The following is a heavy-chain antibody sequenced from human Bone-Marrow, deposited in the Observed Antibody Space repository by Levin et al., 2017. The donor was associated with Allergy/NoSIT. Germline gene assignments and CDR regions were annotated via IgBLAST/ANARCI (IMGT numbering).Heavy chain of an antibody. CDR2: IYWDDDK. V-gene: IGHV2-5*02. D-gene: IGHD2-21*02. J-gene: IGHJ5*01. Sequence: SGPTLVKPTETLTLTCTFSGFSLSTTAVGVGWIRQAPGKALEWLALIYWDDDKRYSPSLKSRLTITKDTSNNQVVLNMSDMDPVDTATYYCARSFCGNSDCYGNWFDSWGQGILVSVSS. CDR1: GFSLSTTAVG. CDR3: ARSFCGNSDCYGNWFDS.